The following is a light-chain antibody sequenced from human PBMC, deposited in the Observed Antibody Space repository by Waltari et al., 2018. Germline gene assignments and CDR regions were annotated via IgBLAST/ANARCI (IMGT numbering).Light chain of an antibody. CDR3: QQRSNWPLLT. Sequence: EIVLTQSPATLTLSPGERATLSCRASQSVSSYLAWYQQKPGQAPRLLIYDASNRATGIPARCIGSGSGTDFTLTISSLEPEDFAVYYCQQRSNWPLLTFGGGTKVEIK. V-gene: IGKV3-11*01. J-gene: IGKJ4*01. CDR1: QSVSSY. CDR2: DAS.